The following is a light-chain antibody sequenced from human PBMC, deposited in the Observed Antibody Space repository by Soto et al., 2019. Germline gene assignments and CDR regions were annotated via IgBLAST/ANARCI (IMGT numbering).Light chain of an antibody. CDR1: QSVSSSY. J-gene: IGKJ4*01. CDR3: QHYGSSPLT. Sequence: EIVLTQSPGTLSLSPGERATLSCRASQSVSSSYLAWYQQKPGQAPRLLIYGASSRATGIPDRFSGSGSGTDSTLTISRPEPEDFAVYYWQHYGSSPLTFGGGTKVEIK. CDR2: GAS. V-gene: IGKV3-20*01.